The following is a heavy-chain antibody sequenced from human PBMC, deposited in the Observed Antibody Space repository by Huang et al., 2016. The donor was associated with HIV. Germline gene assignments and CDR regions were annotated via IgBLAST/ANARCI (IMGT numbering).Heavy chain of an antibody. Sequence: MVESGGGLVQPGGSLRLSCSASGFTFGHYWMTWVRQAPGKGLQWLNNIRTDGVGTYYAAAVMGRFTTSRDNARNSVYLQMDNLRVDDTAVYYCGRASAYREYGADFWGQGTLVTVSS. V-gene: IGHV3-7*04. CDR2: IRTDGVGT. D-gene: IGHD4-17*01. J-gene: IGHJ4*02. CDR1: GFTFGHYW. CDR3: GRASAYREYGADF.